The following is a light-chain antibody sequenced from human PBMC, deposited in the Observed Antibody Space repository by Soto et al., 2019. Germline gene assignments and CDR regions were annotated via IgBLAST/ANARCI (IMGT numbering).Light chain of an antibody. J-gene: IGLJ1*01. CDR2: EVS. Sequence: QSALTQPASVSGSPGQSITISCTGTSSDVGGYNYVSWYQQHPGKAPKLMIYEVSNRPSGVSNRFSGSKSGNTASLTISGLQAEDEAEYYCCSYTSSSTLAVFGTGTKVTVL. CDR1: SSDVGGYNY. CDR3: CSYTSSSTLAV. V-gene: IGLV2-14*01.